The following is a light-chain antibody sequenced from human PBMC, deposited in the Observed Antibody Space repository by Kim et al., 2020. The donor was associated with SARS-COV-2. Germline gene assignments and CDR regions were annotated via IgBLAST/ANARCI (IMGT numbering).Light chain of an antibody. CDR3: GTWHSGLGAGL. J-gene: IGLJ2*01. V-gene: IGLV1-51*01. CDR1: STEVGNNC. CDR2: GDN. Sequence: TIPASGSSTEVGNNCASRYQQHPGPAPTLLAYGDNKRPTGIPDRSPASRSGTTATLTIAGVQTGDEADYHCGTWHSGLGAGLFGGGTQLTVL.